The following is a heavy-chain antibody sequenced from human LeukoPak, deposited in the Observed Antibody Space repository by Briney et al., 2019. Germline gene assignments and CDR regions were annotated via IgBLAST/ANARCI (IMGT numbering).Heavy chain of an antibody. CDR3: SKGRTSDYGEPYTFDI. CDR1: GFTFQNYG. J-gene: IGHJ3*02. Sequence: GGSLRLSCAASGFTFQNYGMHWVREVPGKGLEWVAVIWNDGRNEHYADSVKGRVTISRDNSKNTLYLQMNSLRSEDTAVYYCSKGRTSDYGEPYTFDIWGQGTMVIVSS. V-gene: IGHV3-33*03. D-gene: IGHD4/OR15-4a*01. CDR2: IWNDGRNE.